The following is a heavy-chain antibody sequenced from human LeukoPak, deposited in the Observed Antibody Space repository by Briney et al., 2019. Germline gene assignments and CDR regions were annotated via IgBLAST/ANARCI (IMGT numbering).Heavy chain of an antibody. CDR2: ISSSGSTI. CDR3: ARGGYSSNFDY. Sequence: PGGSLRLSCAASGFTFSSYEMKWVRQAPGKGLEWVSYISSSGSTIYYADSVKGRFTISRDNAKNSLYLQMNSLRAEDTAVYYCARGGYSSNFDYWGQGTLVTVSS. V-gene: IGHV3-48*03. D-gene: IGHD6-19*01. J-gene: IGHJ4*02. CDR1: GFTFSSYE.